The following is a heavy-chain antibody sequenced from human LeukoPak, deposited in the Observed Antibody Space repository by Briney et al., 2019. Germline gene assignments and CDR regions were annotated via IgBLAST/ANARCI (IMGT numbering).Heavy chain of an antibody. CDR1: GFTSSSYA. CDR3: AKDSEEWWSAFDI. Sequence: PGGSLRLSCAASGFTSSSYAMSWVRQAPGKGQEWVSAISGSGGSTYYADSVKGRFTISRDNSKNTLYLQMNSLRAEDTAVYYCAKDSEEWWSAFDIWGQGTMVTVSS. V-gene: IGHV3-23*01. D-gene: IGHD2-15*01. CDR2: ISGSGGST. J-gene: IGHJ3*02.